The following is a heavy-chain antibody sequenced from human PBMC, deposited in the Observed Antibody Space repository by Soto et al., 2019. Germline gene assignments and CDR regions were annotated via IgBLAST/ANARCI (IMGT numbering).Heavy chain of an antibody. Sequence: PSETLSLTCTVSGGSISSGGYYWSWIRQHPGKGLEWIGYIYYSGSTYYNPSLKSRVTISVDTSKNQFSLKLSSVTAADTAVYYCARESPDFDYYDNGMDVWGQGTTVTVYS. V-gene: IGHV4-31*03. CDR3: ARESPDFDYYDNGMDV. D-gene: IGHD3-22*01. CDR1: GGSISSGGYY. CDR2: IYYSGST. J-gene: IGHJ6*02.